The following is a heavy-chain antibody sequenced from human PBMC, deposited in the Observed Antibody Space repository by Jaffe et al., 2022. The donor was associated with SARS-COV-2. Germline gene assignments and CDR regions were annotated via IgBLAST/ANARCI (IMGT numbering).Heavy chain of an antibody. CDR3: ARLIYGSWDYFDY. V-gene: IGHV3-7*01. Sequence: EVQLVESGGGLVQPGGSLRLSCAASGFTFSSYWMSWVRQAPGKGLEWVANIKQDGSEKYYVDSVKGRFTISRDNAKNSLYLQMNSLRAEDTAVYYCARLIYGSWDYFDYWGQGTLVTVSS. D-gene: IGHD6-13*01. CDR2: IKQDGSEK. CDR1: GFTFSSYW. J-gene: IGHJ4*02.